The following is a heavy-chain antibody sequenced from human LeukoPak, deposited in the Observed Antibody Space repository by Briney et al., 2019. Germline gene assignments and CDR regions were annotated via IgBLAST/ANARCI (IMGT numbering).Heavy chain of an antibody. CDR3: AAISTRPTNYFDY. Sequence: PSQTLSLTCTVSGDSISSISYYWSWIRQPAGKGLEWIGRIYTSGSTSYNPSLKSRVTISLDTSKNELSLRLSSLTAADTAVYYCAAISTRPTNYFDYWGQGTLVTVSS. V-gene: IGHV4-61*02. CDR2: IYTSGST. J-gene: IGHJ4*02. D-gene: IGHD6-6*01. CDR1: GDSISSISYY.